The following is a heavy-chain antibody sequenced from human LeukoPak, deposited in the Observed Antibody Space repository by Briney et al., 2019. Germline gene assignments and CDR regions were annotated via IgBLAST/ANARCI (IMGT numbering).Heavy chain of an antibody. V-gene: IGHV1-69*04. J-gene: IGHJ4*02. CDR2: IIPILGIA. CDR1: GGTFSSYA. D-gene: IGHD3-9*01. CDR3: AREGIYYDILTGYYVH. Sequence: GASVKVSCKASGGTFSSYAISWVRQAPGQGLEWMGRIIPILGIANYAQKFQGRVTITADESTSTAHMELSSLRSEDTAVYYCAREGIYYDILTGYYVHWGQGTLVTVSS.